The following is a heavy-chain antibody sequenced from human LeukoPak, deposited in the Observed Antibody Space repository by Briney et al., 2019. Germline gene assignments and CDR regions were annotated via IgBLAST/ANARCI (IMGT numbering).Heavy chain of an antibody. CDR1: GGSISSSSYY. CDR2: IYYSGST. D-gene: IGHD4-17*01. Sequence: SETLSLTCTVSGGSISSSSYYWGWIRQPPGKGLEWIGSIYYSGSTYYNPSLKSRVTISVDTSKNQFSLKLSSVTAADTAVYYCARGSTVTTYEFDYWSQGTLVTVSS. V-gene: IGHV4-39*01. CDR3: ARGSTVTTYEFDY. J-gene: IGHJ4*02.